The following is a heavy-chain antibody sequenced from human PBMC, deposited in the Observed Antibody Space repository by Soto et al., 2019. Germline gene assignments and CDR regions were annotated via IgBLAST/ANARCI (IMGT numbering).Heavy chain of an antibody. CDR1: GDSISSGHW. D-gene: IGHD2-2*01. Sequence: QVQLQESGPGLVKPSGTLSLTCAVSGDSISSGHWWTWVRQAPGKGLEWIGEIYHSGSTNSNPSLKSRVTISLDKAENQFSLKLSSVTAADTAVYYCARGGGYCITTVCYPAGDYWGQGTLVTVSS. V-gene: IGHV4-4*02. CDR3: ARGGGYCITTVCYPAGDY. J-gene: IGHJ4*02. CDR2: IYHSGST.